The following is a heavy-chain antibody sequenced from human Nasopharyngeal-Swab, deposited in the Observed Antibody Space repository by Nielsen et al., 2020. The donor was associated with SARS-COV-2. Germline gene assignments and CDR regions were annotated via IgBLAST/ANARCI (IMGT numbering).Heavy chain of an antibody. D-gene: IGHD6-19*01. CDR3: AKDTSSGWYFGFSFDY. J-gene: IGHJ4*02. CDR1: GFTFDDYA. Sequence: GGSLRLSCAASGFTFDDYAMHWVRQAPGKGLEWVSGISWNSGSIGYADSVKGRFTISRDNAKNSLYLQMNSLRAEDTALYYCAKDTSSGWYFGFSFDYWGQGTLVTVSS. V-gene: IGHV3-9*01. CDR2: ISWNSGSI.